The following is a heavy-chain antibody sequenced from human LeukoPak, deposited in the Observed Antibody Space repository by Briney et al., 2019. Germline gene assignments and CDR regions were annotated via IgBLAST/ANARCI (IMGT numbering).Heavy chain of an antibody. CDR2: IYYSGRT. CDR3: ASVGKLGYYFDF. J-gene: IGHJ4*02. V-gene: IGHV4-39*01. CDR1: GGSISSSSYY. D-gene: IGHD7-27*01. Sequence: SETLSLTCNVSGGSISSSSYYSGWIRQSPGKGLERLGDIYYSGRTYNKNPSLESRVTISIDTSKSQFSLKLSSVSAADTAIYYCASVGKLGYYFDFWGQGTLVTVSS.